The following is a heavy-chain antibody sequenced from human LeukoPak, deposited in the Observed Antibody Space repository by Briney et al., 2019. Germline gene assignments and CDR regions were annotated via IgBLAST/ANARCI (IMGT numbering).Heavy chain of an antibody. CDR3: ARSHYYDSSGYYG. J-gene: IGHJ4*02. V-gene: IGHV4-31*01. Sequence: SETLSLTCTVSGGSISSGGYYWSWIRQHPGKGLEWIGYIYYSGSTYYNPSLKSPVTISVDTSKNQLSLKLSSVTAADTAVYYCARSHYYDSSGYYGWGQGTLVTVSS. CDR2: IYYSGST. CDR1: GGSISSGGYY. D-gene: IGHD3-22*01.